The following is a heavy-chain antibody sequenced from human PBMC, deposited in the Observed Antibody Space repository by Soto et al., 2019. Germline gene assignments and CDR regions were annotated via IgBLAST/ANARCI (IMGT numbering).Heavy chain of an antibody. CDR2: IWYDGSNK. J-gene: IGHJ6*02. V-gene: IGHV3-33*01. CDR1: GFTFSSYG. Sequence: GGSLRLSCAASGFTFSSYGMHWVRQAPGKGLEWVAVIWYDGSNKYYADSVKGRFTISRHNSKNTLYLQMNSLRAEDTAVYYSARVPYGNYGPRYYYYGMDVWGQGTTVTVSS. CDR3: ARVPYGNYGPRYYYYGMDV. D-gene: IGHD4-17*01.